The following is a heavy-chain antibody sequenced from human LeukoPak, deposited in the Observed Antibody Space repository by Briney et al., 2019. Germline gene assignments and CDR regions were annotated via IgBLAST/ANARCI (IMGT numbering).Heavy chain of an antibody. Sequence: GESLKISCKGSGYSFTNYWIAWVRQLPGKGLEWMGIIYTGDSDTTYSPSFQGQVTISADKSISTAYLQWSSLKASDTAMYYCARGQSLYYFDYWGQGTLVTVSS. V-gene: IGHV5-51*01. CDR3: ARGQSLYYFDY. CDR1: GYSFTNYW. J-gene: IGHJ4*02. CDR2: IYTGDSDT.